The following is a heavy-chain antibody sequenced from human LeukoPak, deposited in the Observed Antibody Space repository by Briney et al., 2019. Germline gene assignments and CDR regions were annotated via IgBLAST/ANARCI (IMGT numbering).Heavy chain of an antibody. Sequence: GGSLRLSCAASGFTFSNYGMSWVRQAPGKGLEWVSAISDSGAGTYYADSVKGRFTISRDNSKSTLSLQMNSLRAEDTAVYYCAKERDSSGYFDYWGQGTQVTVSS. CDR2: ISDSGAGT. CDR1: GFTFSNYG. J-gene: IGHJ4*02. CDR3: AKERDSSGYFDY. V-gene: IGHV3-23*01. D-gene: IGHD3-22*01.